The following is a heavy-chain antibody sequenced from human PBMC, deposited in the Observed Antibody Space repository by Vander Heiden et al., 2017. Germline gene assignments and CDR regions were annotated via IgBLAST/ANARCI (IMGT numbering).Heavy chain of an antibody. CDR3: ARVDRRYCTNGVCSPAY. D-gene: IGHD2-8*01. Sequence: QVQLVQSGAEVKKPGASVKVSCKASGYTFTGYYMHWVRQAPGQGLEWMGWINPNSGGTNYAQKCQGRVTMTRDTSISTAYMELSRLRSDDTAVYYCARVDRRYCTNGVCSPAYWGQGTLVTVSS. CDR2: INPNSGGT. V-gene: IGHV1-2*02. CDR1: GYTFTGYY. J-gene: IGHJ4*02.